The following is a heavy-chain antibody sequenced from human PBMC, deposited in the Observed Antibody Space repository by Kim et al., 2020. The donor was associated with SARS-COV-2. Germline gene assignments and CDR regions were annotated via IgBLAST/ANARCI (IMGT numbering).Heavy chain of an antibody. V-gene: IGHV3-48*03. CDR3: APLHFYSSAH. CDR2: IGGSDGVV. CDR1: GLNFYIQY. Sequence: GGSLRLSCTASGLNFYIQYMTWVRQAPGKGLEWVSFIGGSDGVVSYAYSVRGRFAISRDNARNTVYLQMNNLRAEDTAIYYCAPLHFYSSAHWGQGTLVTVSS. D-gene: IGHD6-19*01. J-gene: IGHJ4*02.